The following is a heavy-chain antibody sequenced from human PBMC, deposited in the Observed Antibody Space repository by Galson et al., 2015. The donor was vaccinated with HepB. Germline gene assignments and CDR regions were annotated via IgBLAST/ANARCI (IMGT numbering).Heavy chain of an antibody. V-gene: IGHV3-7*03. CDR1: GFTFSIYW. Sequence: SLRLSCAASGFTFSIYWMSWVRQAPGKGLEWVANIKQDGSAKYYVDSVKGRFTISRDNAKNSLYLQMNSLRAEDTAVYYCARIPCSGYYYCWFDPWGQGTLVTVSS. CDR2: IKQDGSAK. J-gene: IGHJ5*02. CDR3: ARIPCSGYYYCWFDP. D-gene: IGHD3-22*01.